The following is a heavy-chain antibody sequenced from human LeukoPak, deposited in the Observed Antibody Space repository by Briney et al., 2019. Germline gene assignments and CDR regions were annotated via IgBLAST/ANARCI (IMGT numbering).Heavy chain of an antibody. CDR1: GFTFSSYG. Sequence: PGGSLRLSCAASGFTFSSYGMHWVRQAPGKGLEWVAVIWYDGSNKYYADSVKGRFTISRDNSKNTLYLQMNSLRAEDTAVYYCARDSSTLGFDPWGQGTLVTVSS. J-gene: IGHJ5*02. CDR2: IWYDGSNK. V-gene: IGHV3-33*01. D-gene: IGHD2-2*01. CDR3: ARDSSTLGFDP.